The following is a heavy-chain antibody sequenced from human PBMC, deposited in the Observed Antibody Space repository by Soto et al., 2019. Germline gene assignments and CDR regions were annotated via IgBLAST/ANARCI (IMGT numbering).Heavy chain of an antibody. Sequence: SETLSLTCTVSGGSISSSSYYWGWIRQPPGKGLEWIGSIYYSGSTYYNPSLKSRITISVDASKNQFSLKLSSVTAADTAVYYCARDKQINYIYYYYYMDVWGKGTTVTVSS. CDR1: GGSISSSSYY. V-gene: IGHV4-39*07. D-gene: IGHD1-7*01. CDR2: IYYSGST. CDR3: ARDKQINYIYYYYYMDV. J-gene: IGHJ6*03.